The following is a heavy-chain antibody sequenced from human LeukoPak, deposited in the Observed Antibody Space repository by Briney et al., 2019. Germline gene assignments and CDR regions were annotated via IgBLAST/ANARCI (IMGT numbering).Heavy chain of an antibody. CDR3: ASSYFYDGNRYFDY. CDR1: GGSITSYY. Sequence: SETLSPTCNVSGGSITSYYWNWIRQPPGKGLEWIGYIYYTGSTNSNPSLKSRLTISLDTSKNQFSLKLTSVTAADTAIYYCASSYFYDGNRYFDYWGQGALVTVPS. J-gene: IGHJ4*02. V-gene: IGHV4-59*08. CDR2: IYYTGST. D-gene: IGHD3-22*01.